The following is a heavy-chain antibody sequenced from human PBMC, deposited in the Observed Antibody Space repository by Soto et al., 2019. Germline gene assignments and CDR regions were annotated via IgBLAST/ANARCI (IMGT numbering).Heavy chain of an antibody. Sequence: GAPVKVSCKTSCYTFSNYGITWVRQAPGQPLEWLGWISLYSDGTNYAQKFQGRVSMTTDTSTTTAYMELRSLRSDDTAVYYCATVVPGAEAWFGPWGQGTLVTVSS. CDR2: ISLYSDGT. CDR1: CYTFSNYG. V-gene: IGHV1-18*01. J-gene: IGHJ5*02. D-gene: IGHD2-2*01. CDR3: ATVVPGAEAWFGP.